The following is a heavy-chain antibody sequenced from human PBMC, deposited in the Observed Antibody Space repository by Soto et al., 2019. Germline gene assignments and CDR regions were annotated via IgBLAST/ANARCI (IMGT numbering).Heavy chain of an antibody. D-gene: IGHD3-3*01. J-gene: IGHJ4*02. Sequence: SETLSLTCTVSGGSISSSSYYWSWIRQPPGKGLEWIGYIYYSGSTNYNPSLKSRVTISVDTSKNQFSLKLSSVTAADTAVYYCAYHYDFWSGYHYWGQGTLVTVSS. CDR2: IYYSGST. CDR3: AYHYDFWSGYHY. V-gene: IGHV4-61*05. CDR1: GGSISSSSYY.